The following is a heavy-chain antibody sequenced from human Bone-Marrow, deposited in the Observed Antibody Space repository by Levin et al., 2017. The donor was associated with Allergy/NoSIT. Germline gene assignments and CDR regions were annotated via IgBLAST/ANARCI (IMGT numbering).Heavy chain of an antibody. Sequence: SETLSLTCTVSGGSISSYYWSWIRQPPGKGLEWIGYIYYSGSTNYNPSLKSRVTISVDTSKNQFSLKLSSVTAADTAVYYCARLSHYYYYMNVWGKGTTVTVSS. CDR2: IYYSGST. CDR1: GGSISSYY. V-gene: IGHV4-59*08. CDR3: ARLSHYYYYMNV. J-gene: IGHJ6*03.